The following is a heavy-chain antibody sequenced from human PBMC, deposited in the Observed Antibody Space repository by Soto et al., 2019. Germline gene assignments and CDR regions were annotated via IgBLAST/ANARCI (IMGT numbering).Heavy chain of an antibody. J-gene: IGHJ4*02. CDR3: AKLLVLEWEVVQDFDS. CDR1: GFTFSSYA. D-gene: IGHD3-3*01. V-gene: IGHV3-30*18. Sequence: QVQLVESGGGVVQPGRSLRLSCAASGFTFSSYAMHWVRQAPGKGLEWVAVTPYDGSNKYYADSVKGRFTISRDNSKNTLYLQMNSLRPEDTAVYYCAKLLVLEWEVVQDFDSWGQGTLVTVSS. CDR2: TPYDGSNK.